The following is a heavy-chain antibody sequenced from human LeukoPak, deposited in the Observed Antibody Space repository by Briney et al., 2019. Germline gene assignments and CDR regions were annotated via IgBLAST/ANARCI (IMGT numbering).Heavy chain of an antibody. CDR3: ARDRGVNIVLALDV. V-gene: IGHV3-23*01. CDR1: GFTFSSYG. D-gene: IGHD2/OR15-2a*01. Sequence: PGGSLRLSCAASGFTFSSYGMSWVRQAPGKGLEWVSAISGSGGSTYYADSVNGRFTISRDNSKNTLYLQMNSLRAEDTAVYYCARDRGVNIVLALDVWGKGTTVTVSS. J-gene: IGHJ6*04. CDR2: ISGSGGST.